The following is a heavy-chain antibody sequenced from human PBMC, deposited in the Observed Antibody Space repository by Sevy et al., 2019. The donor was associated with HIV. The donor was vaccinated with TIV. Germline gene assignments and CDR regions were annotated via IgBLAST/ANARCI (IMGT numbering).Heavy chain of an antibody. D-gene: IGHD4-17*01. Sequence: ASVKVSCRTSGYTFTHYRLNWVRQAPGQGLEWMGWITTYNGYTYYAQQLQGRVTITRDTYTTTTYMELRSLTSDDTAIYFCARGDYAWDYWGQGTLVTVSS. J-gene: IGHJ4*02. CDR3: ARGDYAWDY. V-gene: IGHV1-18*01. CDR2: ITTYNGYT. CDR1: GYTFTHYR.